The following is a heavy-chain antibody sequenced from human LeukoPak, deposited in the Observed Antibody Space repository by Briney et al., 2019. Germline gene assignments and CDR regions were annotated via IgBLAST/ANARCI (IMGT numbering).Heavy chain of an antibody. CDR2: IIPIFGTA. V-gene: IGHV1-69*01. CDR3: ARGYYDILTGYPTYYFDY. D-gene: IGHD3-9*01. CDR1: GGTFSSYA. Sequence: SVKVSCKASGGTFSSYAISWVRQAPGQGLEWMGGIIPIFGTANYAQKFQGRVTITADESTSTAYMELSSLRSEDTAVYYCARGYYDILTGYPTYYFDYWGQGTLVTVSS. J-gene: IGHJ4*02.